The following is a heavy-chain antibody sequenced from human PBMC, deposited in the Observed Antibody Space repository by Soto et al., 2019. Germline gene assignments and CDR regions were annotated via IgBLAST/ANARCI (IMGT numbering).Heavy chain of an antibody. CDR1: GCTISGCS. J-gene: IGHJ4*01. V-gene: IGHV3-48*02. Sequence: PGGSLRLCCEASGCTISGCSMNWVRQAPGKGLEWLAYITIRTGNIVYADSVRGRFTISADNSENSVFLQMNSLRDEDTAVYFCVRDRDLDRDMVHADLWGQGTLVTVSS. CDR2: ITIRTGNI. D-gene: IGHD5-18*01. CDR3: VRDRDLDRDMVHADL.